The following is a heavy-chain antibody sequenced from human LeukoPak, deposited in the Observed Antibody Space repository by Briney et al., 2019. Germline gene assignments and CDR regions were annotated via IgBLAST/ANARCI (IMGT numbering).Heavy chain of an antibody. D-gene: IGHD1-26*01. V-gene: IGHV1-18*01. CDR1: GYTFTSYG. Sequence: GASVKVSREASGYTFTSYGITWVRQAPGQGLEWMGWISAYNGNTNYAQKLQGRVTMTTVTSTSTAYMELRSLRADDTAVYYCARGVVGATFLPVDWGQGTLVTVSS. CDR3: ARGVVGATFLPVD. J-gene: IGHJ4*02. CDR2: ISAYNGNT.